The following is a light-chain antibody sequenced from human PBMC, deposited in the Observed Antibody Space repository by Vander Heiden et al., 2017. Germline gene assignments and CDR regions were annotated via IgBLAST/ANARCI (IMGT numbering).Light chain of an antibody. CDR1: QSVSTK. CDR2: GTS. J-gene: IGKJ2*01. V-gene: IGKV3D-15*01. Sequence: EIVMTQSPATLSVSPGERATLSCRASQSVSTKLAWYQQKPGQAPRLLIYGTSTRATGIPARFSGSGSGTEFTLTISSLQSEDFAVYYCQRYNSWTFGQGTKLEIK. CDR3: QRYNSWT.